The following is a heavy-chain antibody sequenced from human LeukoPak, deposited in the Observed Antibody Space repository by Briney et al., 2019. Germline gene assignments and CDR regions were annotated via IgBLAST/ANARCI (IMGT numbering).Heavy chain of an antibody. J-gene: IGHJ4*02. V-gene: IGHV4-39*01. CDR3: ARHLGRAELLWFGELLDY. CDR1: GGSISSSCYY. D-gene: IGHD3-10*01. CDR2: IYYSGST. Sequence: PSETLSLTCTVSGGSISSSCYYWGWIRQPPGKGLEWIGSIYYSGSTYYNPSLKSRVTISVDTSKNQFSLKLSSVTAADTAVYYCARHLGRAELLWFGELLDYWGQGTLVTVSS.